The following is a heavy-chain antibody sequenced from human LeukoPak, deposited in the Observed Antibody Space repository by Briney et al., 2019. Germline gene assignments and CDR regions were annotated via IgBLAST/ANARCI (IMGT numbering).Heavy chain of an antibody. CDR1: GFTFSSYG. CDR2: MSYDGSNK. D-gene: IGHD6-19*01. V-gene: IGHV3-30*18. CDR3: AKDSSGWSSFDY. J-gene: IGHJ4*02. Sequence: PGGSLRLSCAASGFTFSSYGMHWVRQAPGKGLEWVAVMSYDGSNKYYADSVKGRFTISRDNSKNTLYLQMNSLRAEDTAVYYCAKDSSGWSSFDYWGQGTLVTVSS.